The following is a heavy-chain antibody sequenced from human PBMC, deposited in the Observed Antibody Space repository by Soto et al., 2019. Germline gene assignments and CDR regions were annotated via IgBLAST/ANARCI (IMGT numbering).Heavy chain of an antibody. J-gene: IGHJ3*02. V-gene: IGHV1-18*01. Sequence: ASVKVSCKSSVYRFTIYGIMWVRQAPGQGLGWMGWISAYNGNTNYAQKLQGRVTMTTDTSTSTAYMELRSLRSDDTAVYYCARDFWIVVVPAAPRDAFDIWGQGTMVTVSS. CDR1: VYRFTIYG. CDR2: ISAYNGNT. CDR3: ARDFWIVVVPAAPRDAFDI. D-gene: IGHD2-2*01.